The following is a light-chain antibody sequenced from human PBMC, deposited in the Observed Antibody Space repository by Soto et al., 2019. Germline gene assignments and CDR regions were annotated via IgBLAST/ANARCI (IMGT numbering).Light chain of an antibody. Sequence: ETLLTQSPATLSVSPGERATLSCRASQSVRDNLAWYQQKPGQAPRLLIYGASTRAPGIPDRFSGRGFGTEFSLTNSSLQSEDFAVYYCQQHNDWPPSTFGQGTKLAIK. CDR3: QQHNDWPPST. V-gene: IGKV3-15*01. J-gene: IGKJ2*01. CDR2: GAS. CDR1: QSVRDN.